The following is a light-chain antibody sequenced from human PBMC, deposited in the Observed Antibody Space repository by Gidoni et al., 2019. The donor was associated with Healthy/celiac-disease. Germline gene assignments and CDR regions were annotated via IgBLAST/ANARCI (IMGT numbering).Light chain of an antibody. CDR3: QQSYSTPYT. Sequence: DIQMTQSPSSLSASVGDRVTITCRARQSISSYLNWDQQKPGKAPKLLIYAASSLQSGVPSRFSGIGSGTDFTLTISSLQPEDFATYYCQQSYSTPYTFGQGTKLEIK. V-gene: IGKV1-39*01. CDR1: QSISSY. CDR2: AAS. J-gene: IGKJ2*01.